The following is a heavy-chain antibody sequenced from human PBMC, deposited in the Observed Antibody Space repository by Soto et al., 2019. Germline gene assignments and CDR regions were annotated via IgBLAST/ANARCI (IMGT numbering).Heavy chain of an antibody. V-gene: IGHV4-59*01. D-gene: IGHD1-20*01. Sequence: QVQLQESGPGLVKPSETLSLTCTVSGGSISSYYWSWIRQPPGKGLEWIGYIYYSGSTNYNPSLKRRVTISVDTSKNQFSLKLSSVTAADTAVYYCARVLALYYFDYWGQGTLVTVSS. CDR2: IYYSGST. CDR3: ARVLALYYFDY. CDR1: GGSISSYY. J-gene: IGHJ4*02.